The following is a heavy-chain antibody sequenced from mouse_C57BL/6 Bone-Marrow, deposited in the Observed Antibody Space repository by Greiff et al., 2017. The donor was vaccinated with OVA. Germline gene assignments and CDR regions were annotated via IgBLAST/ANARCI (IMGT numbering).Heavy chain of an antibody. CDR1: GYTFTDHT. J-gene: IGHJ2*01. CDR3: ARDYYGSSYRYYFDY. Sequence: VKLQQSDAELVKPGASVKISCKVSGYTFTDHTIHWMKQRPEQGLEWIGYIYPRDGSTKYNEKFKGKATLTADKSSSTAYMQLNSLTSEDSAVYFCARDYYGSSYRYYFDYWGQGTTLTVSS. D-gene: IGHD1-1*01. CDR2: IYPRDGST. V-gene: IGHV1-78*01.